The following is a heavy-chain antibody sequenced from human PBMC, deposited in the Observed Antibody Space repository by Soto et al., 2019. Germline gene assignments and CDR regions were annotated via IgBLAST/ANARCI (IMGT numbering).Heavy chain of an antibody. J-gene: IGHJ4*02. CDR1: CGSMRNYF. Sequence: SETLSLTCTVSCGSMRNYFWTWIRQPPGKGLEWIGYIHYSGTTSFFPSYNPSLRSRVTISEDTSKNQFSLKLLSVTTADTAVYFCAAGEASSRNLAPYYLGFWGQGTLVTVSS. CDR2: IHYSGTT. D-gene: IGHD6-13*01. CDR3: AAGEASSRNLAPYYLGF. V-gene: IGHV4-59*01.